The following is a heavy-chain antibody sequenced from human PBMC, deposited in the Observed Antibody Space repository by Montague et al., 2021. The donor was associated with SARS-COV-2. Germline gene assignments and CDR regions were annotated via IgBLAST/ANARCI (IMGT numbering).Heavy chain of an antibody. Sequence: SETLSLTCTVSGGSISSYYWSWIRQPPGKGLEWIGYIYYSGSTNYNPSLKSRVTISIDTSKNQFSLKLSSVTAADTAVYYCARHRLGYFDWLKEGYFDIWGQGTLVTVSS. D-gene: IGHD3-9*01. CDR2: IYYSGST. V-gene: IGHV4-59*08. CDR1: GGSISSYY. J-gene: IGHJ4*02. CDR3: ARHRLGYFDWLKEGYFDI.